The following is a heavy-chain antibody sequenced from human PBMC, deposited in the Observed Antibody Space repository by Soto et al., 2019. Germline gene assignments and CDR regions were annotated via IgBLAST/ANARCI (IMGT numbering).Heavy chain of an antibody. J-gene: IGHJ4*02. V-gene: IGHV3-49*03. D-gene: IGHD3-10*01. Sequence: PGGSLRLSCTGSGFTFGDFAMNWIRQAPGKGLEWVGFIRSKAYGGTTEYAASVKGRFTISRDDSKSIAYLHMNSLKTEDTAVYYCTREDGYNGYYFDYWGQGTLVTV. CDR3: TREDGYNGYYFDY. CDR1: GFTFGDFA. CDR2: IRSKAYGGTT.